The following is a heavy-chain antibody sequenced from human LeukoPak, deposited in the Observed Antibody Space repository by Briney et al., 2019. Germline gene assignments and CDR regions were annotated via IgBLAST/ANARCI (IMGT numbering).Heavy chain of an antibody. CDR1: GFPLSTYN. D-gene: IGHD3-10*01. Sequence: GGAPRLSCAAPGFPLSTYNMSWVRPAPGKGVEWVSYISSGSSSIYYADSVKGRFTISRDNAKNSLFLQMNSLRDEDTAVYYCARDGELLDYWGQGTLVTVSS. V-gene: IGHV3-48*02. CDR2: ISSGSSSI. CDR3: ARDGELLDY. J-gene: IGHJ4*02.